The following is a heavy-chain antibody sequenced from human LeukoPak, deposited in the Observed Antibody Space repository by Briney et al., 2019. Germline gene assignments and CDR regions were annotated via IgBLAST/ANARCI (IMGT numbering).Heavy chain of an antibody. CDR1: GFTFSSYS. CDR3: AKDAVAGNNYYYYYCMDV. Sequence: GGSLRLSCAASGFTFSSYSMNWVRQAPGKGLEWVSSITSSRTYIYYADSVKGRFTISRDNAKNALYLQMNSLRAEDTAVYYCAKDAVAGNNYYYYYCMDVWGKGTTVTVSS. J-gene: IGHJ6*03. CDR2: ITSSRTYI. V-gene: IGHV3-21*04. D-gene: IGHD6-19*01.